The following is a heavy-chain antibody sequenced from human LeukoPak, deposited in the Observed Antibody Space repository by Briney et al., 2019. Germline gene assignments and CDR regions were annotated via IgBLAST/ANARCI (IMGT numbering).Heavy chain of an antibody. J-gene: IGHJ5*02. CDR1: GGSISSSSYY. V-gene: IGHV4-39*02. CDR2: IYYSGST. CDR3: AREAPITIFGVVPSFDP. Sequence: SETLSLTCTVSGGSISSSSYYWGWIRQPPGKGLEWIGSIYYSGSTYYNPSLKSRVTISVDTSKNQFSLKLSSVTAADTAVYYCAREAPITIFGVVPSFDPWGQGTLVTVSS. D-gene: IGHD3-3*01.